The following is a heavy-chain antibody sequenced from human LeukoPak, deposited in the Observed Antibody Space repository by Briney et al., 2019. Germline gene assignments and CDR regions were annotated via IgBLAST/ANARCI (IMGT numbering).Heavy chain of an antibody. CDR2: INNNTGDP. CDR1: GYTFTNYN. D-gene: IGHD6-19*01. V-gene: IGHV7-4-1*02. Sequence: ASVKVSCKASGYTFTNYNLNWVRQAPGQGLEWMGWINNNTGDPTYAPGFTGQFVFSLDTSDSTAYLQFNSLKTEDTAVYYCARDQWPYSFDIWGQGTMVTVSS. J-gene: IGHJ3*02. CDR3: ARDQWPYSFDI.